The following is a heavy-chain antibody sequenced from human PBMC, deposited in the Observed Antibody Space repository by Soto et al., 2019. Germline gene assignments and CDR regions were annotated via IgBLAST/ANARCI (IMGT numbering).Heavy chain of an antibody. J-gene: IGHJ6*01. CDR2: INHSGST. V-gene: IGHV4-34*01. D-gene: IGHD1-7*01. CDR3: ARALRITGTTLSYYYYGMEV. CDR1: GGSFSGYY. Sequence: PSETLSLTCAVYGGSFSGYYCSWIRQPPWKGLEWIGEINHSGSTNYNPSLKSRVTISVDTSKNQFSLKLSSVTAADTAVYYCARALRITGTTLSYYYYGMEVWGQGTTVTVS.